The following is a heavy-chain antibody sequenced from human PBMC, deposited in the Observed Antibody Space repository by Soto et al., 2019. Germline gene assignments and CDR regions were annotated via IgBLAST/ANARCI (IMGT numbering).Heavy chain of an antibody. CDR2: VDPNGGGS. D-gene: IGHD4-17*01. CDR3: ATWVDYGDFEGFDF. Sequence: ASVKVSCXTSGYSFTDYKLHWVRQAPGQGLEWMGWVDPNGGGSNSAQKFQGSVTMTWDTSITTAYLDLIRLTTNDTATYFCATWVDYGDFEGFDFWGQGTLVTVSS. V-gene: IGHV1-2*04. J-gene: IGHJ4*02. CDR1: GYSFTDYK.